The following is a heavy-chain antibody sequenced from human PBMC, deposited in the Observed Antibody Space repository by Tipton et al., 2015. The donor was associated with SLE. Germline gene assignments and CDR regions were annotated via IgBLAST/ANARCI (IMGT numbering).Heavy chain of an antibody. Sequence: SLRLSCAASGFTFSSYWMSWVRQAPGKGLEWVANIKQDGSEKYYVDSVKGRFTISRDNSKNTLYLQMNSLRAEDTAVYYCANPGPGVVVPAAWWGQGTLVTVSS. CDR2: IKQDGSEK. V-gene: IGHV3-7*01. CDR3: ANPGPGVVVPAAW. D-gene: IGHD2-2*01. J-gene: IGHJ4*02. CDR1: GFTFSSYW.